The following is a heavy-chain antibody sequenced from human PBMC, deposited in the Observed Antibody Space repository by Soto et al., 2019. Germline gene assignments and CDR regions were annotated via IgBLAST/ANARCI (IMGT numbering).Heavy chain of an antibody. V-gene: IGHV1-69*13. CDR2: IIPIFGTA. CDR3: ARESGGGSSRGYYYYGMDV. CDR1: GGTYSSYA. Sequence: SVKVSCKASGGTYSSYAISWVRQDPGQGLEWMGGIIPIFGTANYAQKFQGRVTITADESTSTAYMELSSLRSEDTAVYYCARESGGGSSRGYYYYGMDVWGQGTTVTVSS. D-gene: IGHD2-15*01. J-gene: IGHJ6*02.